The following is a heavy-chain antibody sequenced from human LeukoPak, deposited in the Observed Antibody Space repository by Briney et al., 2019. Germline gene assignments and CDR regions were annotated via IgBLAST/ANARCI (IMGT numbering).Heavy chain of an antibody. V-gene: IGHV5-10-1*01. CDR1: GYSFTNYW. Sequence: GESLKISCKGSGYSFTNYWITWVRQMPGKGVEWMGRIDPSDSYTNYSPSFQGHVTISSDRSISTAYLQWSSLKASDTAMYYCAIGYSGYDPNFDFWGRGTLVTVSS. D-gene: IGHD5-12*01. CDR3: AIGYSGYDPNFDF. CDR2: IDPSDSYT. J-gene: IGHJ4*02.